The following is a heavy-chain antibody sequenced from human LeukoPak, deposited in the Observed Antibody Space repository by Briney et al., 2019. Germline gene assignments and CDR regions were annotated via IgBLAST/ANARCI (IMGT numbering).Heavy chain of an antibody. CDR3: ARHGGLVGVAQAFDP. J-gene: IGHJ5*02. CDR2: IYYSGST. Sequence: SETLSLTRTVSGGSINSSNYYWDWIRQPPGKGLEWIGSIYYSGSTFYKSSLKSRVTISVDASKNHFSLKMTSLTAADTAVYFCARHGGLVGVAQAFDPWGQGTLVTVSS. D-gene: IGHD4-23*01. V-gene: IGHV4-39*01. CDR1: GGSINSSNYY.